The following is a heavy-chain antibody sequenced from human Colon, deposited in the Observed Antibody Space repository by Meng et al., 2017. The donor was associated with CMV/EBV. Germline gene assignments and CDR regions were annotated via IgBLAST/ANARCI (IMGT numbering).Heavy chain of an antibody. V-gene: IGHV1-2*02. CDR3: ARDTSGAGMDH. J-gene: IGHJ4*02. CDR1: GYIFTDYH. D-gene: IGHD1-26*01. CDR2: INPKSGYT. Sequence: ASVKVSCKASGYIFTDYHLYWVRQVPGQGLEWMGWINPKSGYTSYAQSLQGRFTMTRDTSVSTVYMELSRLKSDDAAVYYCARDTSGAGMDHWGQGTVVTVSS.